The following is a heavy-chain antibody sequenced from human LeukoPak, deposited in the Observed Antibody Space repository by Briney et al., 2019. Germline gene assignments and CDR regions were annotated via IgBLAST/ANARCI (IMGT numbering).Heavy chain of an antibody. Sequence: PGGSLRLSCVVSGFTFSDHYMDWVRQSLARGLEWLARSRNKRNSYTTQYAASVKDRFTISRDESKDSLYLQMNSLRSEDTAVYYCVRGFHSFDVWGRGTKVTVSS. CDR2: SRNKRNSYTT. CDR1: GFTFSDHY. CDR3: VRGFHSFDV. J-gene: IGHJ3*01. V-gene: IGHV3-72*01.